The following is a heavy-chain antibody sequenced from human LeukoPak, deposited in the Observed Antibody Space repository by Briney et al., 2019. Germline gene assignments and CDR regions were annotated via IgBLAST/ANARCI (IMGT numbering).Heavy chain of an antibody. Sequence: GRSLRLSCAASGFTFTNYAMHWVRQTPGKGLEWVALISSDGSKNIYADPVKGRFTVSRDNSKNTLYLQMNSLRAEDTAVYYCVKGLVQATMSYSVDYWGQGALVTVSS. D-gene: IGHD1-1*01. J-gene: IGHJ4*02. V-gene: IGHV3-30*18. CDR2: ISSDGSKN. CDR3: VKGLVQATMSYSVDY. CDR1: GFTFTNYA.